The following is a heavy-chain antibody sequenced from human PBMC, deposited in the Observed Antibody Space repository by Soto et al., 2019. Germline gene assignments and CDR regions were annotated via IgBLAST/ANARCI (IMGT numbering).Heavy chain of an antibody. V-gene: IGHV1-46*03. CDR1: EYHFSRYY. D-gene: IGHD2-2*01. J-gene: IGHJ4*02. CDR2: FNPTGGRA. Sequence: QVQLVQSGAELKMPGASVKVSCKTSEYHFSRYYVHWVRQAPGKGFGWMGVFNPTGGRATYAQNFQGRGTMTSDTATATVYLEVTGLKSEDTAVYSCSRDRCSSTSCYPDHWGQGTLVTVSS. CDR3: SRDRCSSTSCYPDH.